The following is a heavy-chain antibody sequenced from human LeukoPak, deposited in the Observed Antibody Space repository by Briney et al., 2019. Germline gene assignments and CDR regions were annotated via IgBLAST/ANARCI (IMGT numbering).Heavy chain of an antibody. Sequence: GGSLRLSCAASGFTFSSYSMNWVRQSPGKGLEWVSSISSSSSYIYYADSMKGRFTISRDNAKNSLYLQMNSLRAEDTAVYYCARGARGYYFDYWGQGTLVTVSS. CDR2: ISSSSSYI. J-gene: IGHJ4*02. CDR1: GFTFSSYS. D-gene: IGHD3-16*01. V-gene: IGHV3-21*01. CDR3: ARGARGYYFDY.